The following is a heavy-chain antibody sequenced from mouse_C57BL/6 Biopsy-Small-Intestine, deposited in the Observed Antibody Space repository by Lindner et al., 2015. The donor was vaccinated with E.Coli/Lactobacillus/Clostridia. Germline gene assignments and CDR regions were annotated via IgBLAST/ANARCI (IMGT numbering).Heavy chain of an antibody. V-gene: IGHV1-81*01. D-gene: IGHD1-1*01. Sequence: SVKVSCKASGGTFNNYVMRWVRQAPGEGLEWIGGIIPIFGTADYAQKFRGRVTVTADESTSTAYMELSSLRSEDSAMYYCASGPPRLGGNFYYEMDVWGPGTTVTVSS. J-gene: IGHJ1*01. CDR2: IIPIFGTA. CDR3: ASGPPRLGGNFYYEMDV. CDR1: GGTFNNYV.